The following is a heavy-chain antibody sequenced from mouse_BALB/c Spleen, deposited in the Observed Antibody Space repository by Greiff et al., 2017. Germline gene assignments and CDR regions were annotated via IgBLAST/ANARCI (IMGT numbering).Heavy chain of an antibody. D-gene: IGHD2-10*01. V-gene: IGHV14-4*02. CDR1: GFNIKDYY. Sequence: LVESGAELVRSGASVKLSCTASGFNIKDYYMHWVKQRPEQGLEWIGWIDPENGDTEYAPKFQGKATMTADTSSNTAYLQLSSLTSEDTAVYYCTAYYGNYGAWFAYWGQGTLVTVSA. CDR3: TAYYGNYGAWFAY. J-gene: IGHJ3*01. CDR2: IDPENGDT.